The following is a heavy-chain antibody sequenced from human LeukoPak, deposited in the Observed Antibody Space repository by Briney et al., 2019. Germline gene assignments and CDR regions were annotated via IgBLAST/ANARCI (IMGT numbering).Heavy chain of an antibody. Sequence: GGSLRLSCAASGFTFSSYAMHWVRQAPGKGLEWVAVISYDGSNKYYADSVKGRFTISRDNSKNTLYLQMNSLRAEDTAVYYCAKVLVVAATPRDYYFDYWGQGTLVTVSS. V-gene: IGHV3-30*04. J-gene: IGHJ4*02. CDR2: ISYDGSNK. CDR3: AKVLVVAATPRDYYFDY. D-gene: IGHD2-15*01. CDR1: GFTFSSYA.